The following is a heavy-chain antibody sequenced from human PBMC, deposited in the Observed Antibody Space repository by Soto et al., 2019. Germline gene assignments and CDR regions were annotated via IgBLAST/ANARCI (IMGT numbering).Heavy chain of an antibody. Sequence: VKVSCKASGGTFNSYDINWVRQAPGQGLEWMGGIIPIVETPKYAQKFQGRVTITADESTNTVYMELSSLRSEDTAMYYCARLSRPNYYDNTGFFKDNWFDPWGQGTLVTVSS. D-gene: IGHD3-22*01. CDR3: ARLSRPNYYDNTGFFKDNWFDP. CDR2: IIPIVETP. CDR1: GGTFNSYD. J-gene: IGHJ5*02. V-gene: IGHV1-69*01.